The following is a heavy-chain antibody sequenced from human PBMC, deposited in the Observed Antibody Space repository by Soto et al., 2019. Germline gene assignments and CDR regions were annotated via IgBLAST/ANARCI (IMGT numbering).Heavy chain of an antibody. J-gene: IGHJ4*02. CDR1: GYTFTGYY. CDR3: ATLDPGIAAAGDLFDY. CDR2: INPNSGGA. V-gene: IGHV1-2*02. Sequence: ASVKVSCKASGYTFTGYYMHWVRQAPGQGLEWMGWINPNSGGANYAQKFQGRVTMTRDTSISTAYMELSRLRSDDTAVYYCATLDPGIAAAGDLFDYWGQGTLVTVSS. D-gene: IGHD6-13*01.